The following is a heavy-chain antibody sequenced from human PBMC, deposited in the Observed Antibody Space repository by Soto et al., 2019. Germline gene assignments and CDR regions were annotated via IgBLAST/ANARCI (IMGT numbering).Heavy chain of an antibody. V-gene: IGHV4-31*03. J-gene: IGHJ3*02. CDR2: IYYSGST. CDR1: GGSISSGGYY. D-gene: IGHD3-22*01. CDR3: ARDKFRYYDSSGYQPDAFDI. Sequence: SETLSLTCTVSGGSISSGGYYWSWIRQHPGKGLEWIGYIYYSGSTYYNPSLKSRVTISVDTSKNQFSLKLSSVTAADTAVYYCARDKFRYYDSSGYQPDAFDIWGQGTMVTVSS.